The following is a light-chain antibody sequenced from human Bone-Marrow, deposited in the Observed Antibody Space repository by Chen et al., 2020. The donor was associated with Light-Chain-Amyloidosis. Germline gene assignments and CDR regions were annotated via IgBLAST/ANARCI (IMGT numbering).Light chain of an antibody. CDR2: WAS. J-gene: IGKJ2*01. Sequence: DIVMTQSPDSLAVSLGERATINCKSSQSVFYSSSSKNYLAWYQQKPGQPPKLIIPWASTRESGFPDRIGGSGSGTDLTLTISSLQAENVAGCYCQQDSRTPYTFGQGTKLEIQ. CDR1: QSVFYSSSSKNY. CDR3: QQDSRTPYT. V-gene: IGKV4-1*01.